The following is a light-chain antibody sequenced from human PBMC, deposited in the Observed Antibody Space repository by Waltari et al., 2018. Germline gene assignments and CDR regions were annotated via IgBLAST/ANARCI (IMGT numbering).Light chain of an antibody. J-gene: IGLJ3*02. Sequence: QSALTQPASVSGSPGQSIPISCTGTSSDVGSYNLVSWYQQHPAKAPKLMIYEGNKRPSGVSNRFSGSKSGNTASLTISGLQTEDEADYYCCSYAGSSTFGVFGGGTKLTVL. CDR1: SSDVGSYNL. V-gene: IGLV2-23*03. CDR2: EGN. CDR3: CSYAGSSTFGV.